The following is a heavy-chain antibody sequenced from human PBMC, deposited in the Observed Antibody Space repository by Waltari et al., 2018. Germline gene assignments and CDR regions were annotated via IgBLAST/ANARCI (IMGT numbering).Heavy chain of an antibody. J-gene: IGHJ4*02. Sequence: QVQLVQSGAEVKKPGASVKVSCKASGYPFTSYDINWVRQATRQGLEWMGWRNPNSGNTGYAQKFQGRVTMTRNTSISTAYMELSSLRSEDTAVYYCARVLSRRTAMATYYFDYWGQGTLVTVSS. V-gene: IGHV1-8*01. CDR1: GYPFTSYD. CDR3: ARVLSRRTAMATYYFDY. CDR2: RNPNSGNT. D-gene: IGHD5-18*01.